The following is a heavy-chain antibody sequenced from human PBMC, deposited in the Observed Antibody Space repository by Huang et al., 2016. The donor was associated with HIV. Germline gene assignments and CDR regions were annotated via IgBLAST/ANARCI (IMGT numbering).Heavy chain of an antibody. J-gene: IGHJ4*02. V-gene: IGHV4-34*01. CDR3: ARPRMTEGNSDSTWSFFDS. CDR2: IDHRGTT. Sequence: QVRLHQWGTGVLKPSETLSLKCAVYGGAFRGHYWTWIRQSPGKGLEWIGEIDHRGTTSSNPSLKSRLTLSVDTSKSQFYLNLTSVTATDTATYYCARPRMTEGNSDSTWSFFDSWGQGTLVIVSS. CDR1: GGAFRGHY. D-gene: IGHD3-9*01.